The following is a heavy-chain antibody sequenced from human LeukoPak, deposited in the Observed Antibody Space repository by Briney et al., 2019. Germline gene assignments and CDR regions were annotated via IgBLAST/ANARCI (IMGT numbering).Heavy chain of an antibody. CDR2: IKQDGSEK. CDR3: ARGRGFRPAALFRPYYFDY. D-gene: IGHD2-2*01. J-gene: IGHJ4*02. Sequence: GGSLRLSCAASGFTFSSYWMSWVRQAPGKGLEWVANIKQDGSEKYYVDSVKGRFTISRDNAKNSLYLQMNSLRAEDTAVYYCARGRGFRPAALFRPYYFDYWGQGTLVTVSS. CDR1: GFTFSSYW. V-gene: IGHV3-7*01.